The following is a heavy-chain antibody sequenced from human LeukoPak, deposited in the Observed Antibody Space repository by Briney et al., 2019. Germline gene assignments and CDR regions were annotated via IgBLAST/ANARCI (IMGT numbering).Heavy chain of an antibody. Sequence: SVKVSCKASGGTFSSYAISWVRQAPGQGLEWMGRIIPILGIANYAQKFQGRVTITADKSTSTAYMELSSLRSEDTAVYYCATYRLRYNWNDGVDYWSQGTLVTVSS. D-gene: IGHD1-1*01. CDR3: ATYRLRYNWNDGVDY. V-gene: IGHV1-69*04. J-gene: IGHJ4*02. CDR1: GGTFSSYA. CDR2: IIPILGIA.